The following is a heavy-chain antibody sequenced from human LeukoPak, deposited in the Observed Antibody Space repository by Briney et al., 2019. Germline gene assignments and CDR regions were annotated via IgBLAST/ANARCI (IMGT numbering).Heavy chain of an antibody. D-gene: IGHD2-2*01. CDR1: GSISSYY. CDR2: IYTSGST. J-gene: IGHJ3*02. CDR3: ARQKCPSTSCQTKNAFDI. Sequence: SETLSLTCTVSGSISSYYWSWIRQPPGKGLEWIGYIYTSGSTNYNPSLKSRVTISVDTSKNQFSLDLSSGTAADTAVYYCARQKCPSTSCQTKNAFDIWGQGTMVTVSS. V-gene: IGHV4-4*09.